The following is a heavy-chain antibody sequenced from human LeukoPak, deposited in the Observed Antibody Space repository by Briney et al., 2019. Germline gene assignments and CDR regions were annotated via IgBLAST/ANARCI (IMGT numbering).Heavy chain of an antibody. Sequence: GGSLRLSCAASGFTFSDYYMSWIRQAPGKGLEWVSAISGSGGSTYYADSVKGRFTISRDNSKNTLYLQMNSLRAEDTAVYYCAKDTVVTGPQDNYYYYGMDVWGQGTTVTVSS. CDR3: AKDTVVTGPQDNYYYYGMDV. CDR2: ISGSGGST. D-gene: IGHD4-23*01. J-gene: IGHJ6*02. CDR1: GFTFSDYY. V-gene: IGHV3-23*01.